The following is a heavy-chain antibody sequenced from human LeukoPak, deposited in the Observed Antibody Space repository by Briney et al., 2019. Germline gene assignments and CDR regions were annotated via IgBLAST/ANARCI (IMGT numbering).Heavy chain of an antibody. CDR2: IYPGDSDT. CDR3: ARQVITMVRGVDGNWFDP. V-gene: IGHV5-51*01. Sequence: GGSLKISCKGSGYSFTSYWIGWVRQMPGKGLEWMGIIYPGDSDTRSSPSFQGQVTISSDKSISTAYLQWSSLKASDTALYYCARQVITMVRGVDGNWFDPWGQGTLVTVSS. J-gene: IGHJ5*02. CDR1: GYSFTSYW. D-gene: IGHD3-10*01.